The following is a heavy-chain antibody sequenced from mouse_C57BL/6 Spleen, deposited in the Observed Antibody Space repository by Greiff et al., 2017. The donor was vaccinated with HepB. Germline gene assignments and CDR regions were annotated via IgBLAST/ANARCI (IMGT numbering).Heavy chain of an antibody. CDR3: TRYPGLLRWYFDY. J-gene: IGHJ2*01. CDR1: GYTFTDYE. Sequence: QVQLQQSGAELVRPGASVTLSCKASGYTFTDYEMHWVKQTPVHGLEWIGAIDPETGGTAYNQKFKGKAILTADKSSSTAYMELRSLTSEDSAVYYCTRYPGLLRWYFDYWGQGTTLTVSS. CDR2: IDPETGGT. D-gene: IGHD1-1*01. V-gene: IGHV1-15*01.